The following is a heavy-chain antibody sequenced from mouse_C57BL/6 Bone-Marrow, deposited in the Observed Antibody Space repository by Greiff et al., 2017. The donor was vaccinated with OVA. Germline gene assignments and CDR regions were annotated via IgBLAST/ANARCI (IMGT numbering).Heavy chain of an antibody. V-gene: IGHV14-1*01. Sequence: VQLQQSGAELVRPGASVKLSCTASGFNITDYYMHWVKQRPEQGLEWIGRIDPEDGDTEYAPKFQGKATMTADTSSNTAYLQLSSLTSEDPAVYYCTLYYGYDWFAYWGQGTLVTVSA. CDR3: TLYYGYDWFAY. D-gene: IGHD2-2*01. CDR2: IDPEDGDT. CDR1: GFNITDYY. J-gene: IGHJ3*01.